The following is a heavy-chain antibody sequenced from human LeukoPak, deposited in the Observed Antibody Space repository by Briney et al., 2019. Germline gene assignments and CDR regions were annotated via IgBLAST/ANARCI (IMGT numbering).Heavy chain of an antibody. D-gene: IGHD5-24*01. CDR1: GFTFSSYG. CDR2: IWYDGSNK. Sequence: PGRSLRLSCAPSGFTFSSYGMHWVRQAPGKGLEWVAVIWYDGSNKYYADSVKGRFTISRDNSKNTLYLQMNSLRAEDTAVYYCARDSGYGYNSFPTADYWGQGTLVTVSS. CDR3: ARDSGYGYNSFPTADY. J-gene: IGHJ4*02. V-gene: IGHV3-33*01.